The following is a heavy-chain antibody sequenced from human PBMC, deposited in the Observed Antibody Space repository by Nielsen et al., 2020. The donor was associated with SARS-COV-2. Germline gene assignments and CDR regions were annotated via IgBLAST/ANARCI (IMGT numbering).Heavy chain of an antibody. CDR2: IRSKANSYAT. D-gene: IGHD1-7*01. CDR3: TRILDPENWNYGYYYYYGMDV. CDR1: GFTFSGSA. J-gene: IGHJ6*02. Sequence: GESLKISCAASGFTFSGSAMHWVRQASGKGLEWVGRIRSKANSYATAYAASVKGRFTISRDDSKNTAYLQMNSLKTEDTAVYYCTRILDPENWNYGYYYYYGMDVWGQGTTVTVSS. V-gene: IGHV3-73*01.